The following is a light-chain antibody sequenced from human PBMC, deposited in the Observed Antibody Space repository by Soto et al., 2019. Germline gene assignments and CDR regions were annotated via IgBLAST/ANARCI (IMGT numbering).Light chain of an antibody. J-gene: IGKJ1*01. CDR3: QQYNNWPRT. Sequence: EIVLTQSPGTLSLSPGERATLSCRASQSVSSNLLAWYQQKPGQAPRLLIYGATNRATGIPDRFSGSGSGTDFTLTISRLEPEDFAVYYCQQYNNWPRTFGQGTKVDNK. CDR2: GAT. CDR1: QSVSSNL. V-gene: IGKV3-20*01.